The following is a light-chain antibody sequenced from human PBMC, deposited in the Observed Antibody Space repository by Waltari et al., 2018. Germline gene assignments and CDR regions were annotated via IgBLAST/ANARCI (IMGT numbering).Light chain of an antibody. J-gene: IGLJ1*01. V-gene: IGLV2-23*02. CDR1: TSDVGNYAL. CDR3: CSYAGRGTYV. CDR2: EVI. Sequence: QSALTQPASVSGTLGQSITISCPGTTSDVGNYALVPWYHHHPGKAPKPLICEVIKRPSGVSSRFSGSKSGNTASLTISGLQAEDEADYYCCSYAGRGTYVFGSGTKVTVL.